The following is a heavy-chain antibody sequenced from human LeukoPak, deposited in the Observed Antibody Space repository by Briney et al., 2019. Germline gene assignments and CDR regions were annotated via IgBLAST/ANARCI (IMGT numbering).Heavy chain of an antibody. CDR2: IYYSGST. V-gene: IGHV4-59*01. D-gene: IGHD2-2*01. CDR3: AKAEGFVVVPAAFDY. J-gene: IGHJ4*02. Sequence: ETLSLTCTVSGGSISSYYWSWIRQPPGKGLEWIGYIYYSGSTNYNPSLKSRVTISVDTSKNQFSLKLSSVTAADTAVYYCAKAEGFVVVPAAFDYWGQGTLVTVPS. CDR1: GGSISSYY.